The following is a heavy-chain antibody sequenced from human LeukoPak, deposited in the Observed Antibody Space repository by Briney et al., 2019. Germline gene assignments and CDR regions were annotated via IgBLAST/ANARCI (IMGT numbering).Heavy chain of an antibody. CDR3: ARQLAAGNDGFDV. J-gene: IGHJ3*01. CDR2: IYYNEDT. V-gene: IGHV4-39*01. CDR1: GVSIYGSTYY. D-gene: IGHD2-15*01. Sequence: PSETLSLTCSVSGVSIYGSTYYWAWIRQPPGKGLEFIGSIYYNEDTFHNPSLKSRLTISVDTSANLFSLRLTSVTAADTATYYCARQLAAGNDGFDVWGQGTVVTVSS.